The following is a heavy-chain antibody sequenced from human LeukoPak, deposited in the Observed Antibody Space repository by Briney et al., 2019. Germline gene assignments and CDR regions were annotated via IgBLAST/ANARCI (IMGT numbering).Heavy chain of an antibody. CDR1: GGSISSSSYY. CDR3: AGYCSSTSCPFDY. J-gene: IGHJ4*02. V-gene: IGHV4-39*07. CDR2: IYYSGST. Sequence: PSETLSLTCTVSGGSISSSSYYWGWIRQPPGKGLEWIGSIYYSGSTNYNPSLKSRVTISVDTSKNQFSLKLSSVTAADTAVYYCAGYCSSTSCPFDYWGQGTLVTVSS. D-gene: IGHD2-2*01.